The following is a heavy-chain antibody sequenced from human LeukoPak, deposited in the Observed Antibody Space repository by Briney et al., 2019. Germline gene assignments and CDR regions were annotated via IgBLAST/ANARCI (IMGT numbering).Heavy chain of an antibody. Sequence: ASVKVSCKASGYTFTGYYIHWVRQAPGQGLEWMGWINPNSGGTKYAQKFQGRVTMTRDTSITTAYMELSRLRSDDTALYHCAREGYYDSGSYYIVWGQGTLVTVSS. V-gene: IGHV1-2*02. CDR1: GYTFTGYY. J-gene: IGHJ4*02. CDR2: INPNSGGT. D-gene: IGHD3-10*01. CDR3: AREGYYDSGSYYIV.